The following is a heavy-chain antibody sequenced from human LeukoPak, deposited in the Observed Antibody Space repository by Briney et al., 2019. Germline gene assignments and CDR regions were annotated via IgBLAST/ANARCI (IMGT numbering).Heavy chain of an antibody. CDR2: IYTSGST. V-gene: IGHV4-4*07. J-gene: IGHJ4*02. Sequence: PSETLSLTCTVSGGSISSYYWSWIRQPAGKGLEWIGRIYTSGSTNYNPSLKSRVTMSVDTSKNQFSLKLSSVTAADTAVYYCAGSMVRGVIITLYYFDYWGQGTLVTVSS. D-gene: IGHD3-10*01. CDR1: GGSISSYY. CDR3: AGSMVRGVIITLYYFDY.